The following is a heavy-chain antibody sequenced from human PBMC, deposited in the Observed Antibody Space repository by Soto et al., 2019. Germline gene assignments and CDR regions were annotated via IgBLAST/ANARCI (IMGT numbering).Heavy chain of an antibody. CDR2: TWSDESRK. D-gene: IGHD2-21*01. CDR1: GFTFSSYG. CDR3: ARGRPGPISTIPLLEN. J-gene: IGHJ4*02. V-gene: IGHV3-33*01. Sequence: QVQLVESGGGVVQPGRSLRLSCTASGFTFSSYGMHWVRQAPGKGLEWVALTWSDESRKYYADSVKGRFIISRDNSKNTLFLQMNSLRANDTAVHYCARGRPGPISTIPLLENWGQGTLVTVAS.